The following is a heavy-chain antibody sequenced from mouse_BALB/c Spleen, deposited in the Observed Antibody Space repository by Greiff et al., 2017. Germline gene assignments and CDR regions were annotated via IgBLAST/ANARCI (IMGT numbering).Heavy chain of an antibody. CDR3: ARGSLSGIDY. CDR2: INSNGGST. D-gene: IGHD3-1*01. J-gene: IGHJ2*01. Sequence: EVQLVESGGGLVQPGGSLKLSCAASGFTFSSYGMSWVRQTPDKRLELVATINSNGGSTYYPDSVKGRFTISRDNAKNTLYLQMSSLKSEDTAMYYCARGSLSGIDYWGQGTTLTVSS. CDR1: GFTFSSYG. V-gene: IGHV5-6-3*01.